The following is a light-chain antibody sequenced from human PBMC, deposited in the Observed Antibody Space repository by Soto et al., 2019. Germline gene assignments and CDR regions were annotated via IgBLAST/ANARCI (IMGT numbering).Light chain of an antibody. CDR1: QTISSN. J-gene: IGKJ3*01. V-gene: IGKV3-15*01. CDR3: QQYHDWPPIT. CDR2: RAS. Sequence: DIVMTQSPATLSLSPGERATLSCRASQTISSNLAWYQQKPGRAPRLLISRASARATGIPARFTGSGSGTEFTLTISSLQSEDFGVYFCQQYHDWPPITFGPGTKVDVK.